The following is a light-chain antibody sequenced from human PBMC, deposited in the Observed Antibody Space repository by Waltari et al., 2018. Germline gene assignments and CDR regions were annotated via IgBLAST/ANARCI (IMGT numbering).Light chain of an antibody. CDR1: SRDVGGNDY. Sequence: QSALTQFPSASGSPGQSVTISCTGTSRDVGGNDYISWYQQHPGNAPKVIIYEVYKRPSGVPDRFSGSKSGNTASLTVSGLQAEDEANYYCSSYAGKYVFGGGTKLTVL. CDR2: EVY. CDR3: SSYAGKYV. J-gene: IGLJ3*02. V-gene: IGLV2-8*01.